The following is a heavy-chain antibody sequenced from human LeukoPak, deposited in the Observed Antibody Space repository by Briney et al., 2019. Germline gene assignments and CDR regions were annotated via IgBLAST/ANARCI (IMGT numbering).Heavy chain of an antibody. Sequence: GGSLRLSCAASGFTFSSYAIHWVRQAPGKGLEWVAVISFDGTDAFYADSVKGRFTISRDNAKNSLYLHMNSLRAEDTAVYYCARDYGGSSPFDYWGQGTLVTVSS. CDR2: ISFDGTDA. V-gene: IGHV3-30*04. D-gene: IGHD4-23*01. CDR1: GFTFSSYA. CDR3: ARDYGGSSPFDY. J-gene: IGHJ4*02.